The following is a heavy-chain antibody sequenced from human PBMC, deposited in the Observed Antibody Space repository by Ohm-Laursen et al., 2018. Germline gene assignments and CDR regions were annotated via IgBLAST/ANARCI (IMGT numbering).Heavy chain of an antibody. CDR1: GGSISSYY. CDR3: ARGGGYDANSGSTYYYGLDV. J-gene: IGHJ6*02. Sequence: SDTLSLTCTVSGGSISSYYWSWIRQPAGKGLEWIGRIYSSGSTKYNPSIRSRVTMSADTSKNQFSLRLTSVTAADTAVYFCARGGGYDANSGSTYYYGLDVWGQRTTVTVS. CDR2: IYSSGST. V-gene: IGHV4-4*07. D-gene: IGHD5-12*01.